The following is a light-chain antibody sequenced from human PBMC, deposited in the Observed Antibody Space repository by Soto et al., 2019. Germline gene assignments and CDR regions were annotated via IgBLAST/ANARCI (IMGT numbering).Light chain of an antibody. CDR1: QDISNY. Sequence: DIQMTQSPSSLSASVGDRVTITCQASQDISNYLNWYQQKPGKAPKLLIYDASNLETGVPSRFSGSGSGTDFTSTISSLQPEDIATYYCQQYDNHPSYTFGQGTKVDIK. CDR3: QQYDNHPSYT. V-gene: IGKV1-33*01. CDR2: DAS. J-gene: IGKJ2*01.